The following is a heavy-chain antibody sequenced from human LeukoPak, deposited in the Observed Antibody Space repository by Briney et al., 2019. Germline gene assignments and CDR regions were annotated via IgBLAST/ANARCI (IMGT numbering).Heavy chain of an antibody. CDR1: GGSISSYY. CDR2: IYYSGST. J-gene: IGHJ5*02. Sequence: SETLSLTCTVPGGSISSYYWSWIRQPPGKGLEWIGYIYYSGSTNYNPSLKSRVTISVDTSKNQFSLKLSSVTAADTAVYYCARSPLNYYDSSGYYLWGQGTLVTVSS. D-gene: IGHD3-22*01. CDR3: ARSPLNYYDSSGYYL. V-gene: IGHV4-59*01.